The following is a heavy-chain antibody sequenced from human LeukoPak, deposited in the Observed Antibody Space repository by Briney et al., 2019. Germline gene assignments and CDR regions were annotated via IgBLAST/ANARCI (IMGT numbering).Heavy chain of an antibody. CDR2: ISSSSSYI. V-gene: IGHV3-21*01. CDR3: AREPSTMVRGVTPFDY. D-gene: IGHD3-10*01. J-gene: IGHJ4*02. Sequence: GGSLRLSCAASGFTFSSYDMHWVRQATGKGLEWVSSISSSSSYIYYADSVKGRFTISRDNAKNSLYLQMNSLRAEDTAVYYCAREPSTMVRGVTPFDYWGQGTLVTVSS. CDR1: GFTFSSYD.